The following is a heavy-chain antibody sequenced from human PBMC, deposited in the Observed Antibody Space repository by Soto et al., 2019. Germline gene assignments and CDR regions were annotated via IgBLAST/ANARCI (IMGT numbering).Heavy chain of an antibody. CDR1: GFIFSGNW. CDR3: ARYHFSDSAFDS. J-gene: IGHJ4*02. CDR2: IKQDGSDK. V-gene: IGHV3-7*05. Sequence: PGGSLRLSCAASGFIFSGNWMSWVRQAPGKGLEWVANIKQDGSDKRYVDSVEGRFTISRDNTKNSLYLQMNSLVVEDTATYYCARYHFSDSAFDSWGQGTPVTVSS. D-gene: IGHD2-21*02.